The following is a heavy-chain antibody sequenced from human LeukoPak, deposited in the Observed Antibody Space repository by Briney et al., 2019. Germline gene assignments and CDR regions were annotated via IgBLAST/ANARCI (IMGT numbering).Heavy chain of an antibody. CDR2: INHSGST. Sequence: PSETLSLTCAVYGGSFSGYYWSWIRQPPGKGLEWIGEINHSGSTNYNPSLKGRVTISVDTSKNQFSLKLSPVTAADTAVYYCARGAKWLHSSSWYPPYYYYFMDVWGKGTTVTVSS. J-gene: IGHJ6*03. CDR1: GGSFSGYY. CDR3: ARGAKWLHSSSWYPPYYYYFMDV. D-gene: IGHD6-13*01. V-gene: IGHV4-34*01.